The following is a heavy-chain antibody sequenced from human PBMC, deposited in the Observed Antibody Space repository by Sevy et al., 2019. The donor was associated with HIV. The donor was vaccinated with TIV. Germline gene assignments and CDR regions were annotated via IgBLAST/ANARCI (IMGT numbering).Heavy chain of an antibody. J-gene: IGHJ3*02. CDR2: ISYDGSNK. CDR1: GFTFSSYA. Sequence: GGSLRLSCAASGFTFSSYAMHWVRQAPGKGLEWVAVISYDGSNKYYADSVKGRFTISRDNSKNTLYLQMNSLRAEDTAVYYCARAPSRRITIFGVVIGAFDIWGQGTMVTVSS. V-gene: IGHV3-30*04. D-gene: IGHD3-3*01. CDR3: ARAPSRRITIFGVVIGAFDI.